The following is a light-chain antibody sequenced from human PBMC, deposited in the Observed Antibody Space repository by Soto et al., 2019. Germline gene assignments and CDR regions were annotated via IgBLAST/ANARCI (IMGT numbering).Light chain of an antibody. Sequence: EIVLTRSPATLSLCPGERATLSCGASQSFTSNYLAWYQQKPGQAPRLLIYSASGRATGIPDRFTGSGSGTDFTLTISRLEPEDFAVYYCQHFVNSLTWTFGQGTKVDI. CDR3: QHFVNSLTWT. V-gene: IGKV3-20*01. CDR2: SAS. J-gene: IGKJ1*01. CDR1: QSFTSNY.